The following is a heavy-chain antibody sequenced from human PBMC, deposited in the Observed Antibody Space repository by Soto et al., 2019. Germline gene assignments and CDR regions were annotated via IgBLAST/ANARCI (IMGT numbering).Heavy chain of an antibody. CDR3: GRDPHDYGGTPYYFDS. D-gene: IGHD4-17*01. V-gene: IGHV1-69*13. CDR1: GGTFSSYA. J-gene: IGHJ4*02. CDR2: IIPIFGTA. Sequence: SVKVSCKASGGTFSSYAISWVRQAPGQGLEWMGGIIPIFGTANYAQKFQGRVTITADESTSTAYMELSSLRSEDTAVYYCGRDPHDYGGTPYYFDSWGQGTLVTVSS.